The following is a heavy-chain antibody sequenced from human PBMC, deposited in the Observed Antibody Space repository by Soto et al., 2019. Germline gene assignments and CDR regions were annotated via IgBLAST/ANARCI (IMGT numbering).Heavy chain of an antibody. CDR2: ISWNSGSI. CDR3: AKDLIAAAGTWVGYFDY. V-gene: IGHV3-9*01. Sequence: EVQLVESGGGLVQPGRSLRLSCAASGFTFDDYAMHWVRQAPGKGLEWVSGISWNSGSIGYADSVKGRFTISRDNAKNSLYLQMNSLRAEDTALYYCAKDLIAAAGTWVGYFDYWGQGTLVTVSS. J-gene: IGHJ4*02. D-gene: IGHD6-13*01. CDR1: GFTFDDYA.